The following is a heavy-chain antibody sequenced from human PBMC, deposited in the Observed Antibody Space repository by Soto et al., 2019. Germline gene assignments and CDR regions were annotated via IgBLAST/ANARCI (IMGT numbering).Heavy chain of an antibody. J-gene: IGHJ6*02. Sequence: PGGSLRLSCAASGFTFSSYWMHWVRQAPGKGLVWVSRINSDGSSTSYADSVKGRFTISRDNAKNTLYLQMNSLRAEDTAVYYCASFRLVTLGMDVWGQGTTVTVSS. CDR3: ASFRLVTLGMDV. CDR1: GFTFSSYW. D-gene: IGHD3-9*01. V-gene: IGHV3-74*01. CDR2: INSDGSST.